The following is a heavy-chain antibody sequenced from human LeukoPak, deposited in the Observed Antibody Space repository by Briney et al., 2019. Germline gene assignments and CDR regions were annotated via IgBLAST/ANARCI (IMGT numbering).Heavy chain of an antibody. CDR2: IYTSGST. CDR3: ARDLPYYYDSSGYYVPYGAFDI. Sequence: NPSETLSLTCAVYGGSFSSYYWSWIRQPAGKGLEWIGRIYTSGSTNYNPSLKSRVTMSVDTSKNQFSLKLSSVTAADTAVYYCARDLPYYYDSSGYYVPYGAFDIWGQGTMVTVSS. J-gene: IGHJ3*02. D-gene: IGHD3-22*01. V-gene: IGHV4-4*07. CDR1: GGSFSSYY.